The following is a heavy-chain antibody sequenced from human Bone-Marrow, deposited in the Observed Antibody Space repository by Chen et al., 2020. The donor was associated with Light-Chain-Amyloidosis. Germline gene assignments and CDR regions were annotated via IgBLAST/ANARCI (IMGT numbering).Heavy chain of an antibody. CDR1: GNTFTTFY. CDR2: IHPGSGDT. J-gene: IGHJ3*01. Sequence: QVQLVQSGAEMKKPGASVKLSCKSSGNTFTTFYMHWVRQAPGQGLEWMGVIHPGSGDTNYAPQIQGRFTMTRDTSTSTVYMELSSLRSADTAMYYCARDRFAFDSWGQGTMVTVSS. CDR3: ARDRFAFDS. V-gene: IGHV1-46*01.